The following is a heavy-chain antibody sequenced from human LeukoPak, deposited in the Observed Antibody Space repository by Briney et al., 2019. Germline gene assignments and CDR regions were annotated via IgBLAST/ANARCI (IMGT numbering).Heavy chain of an antibody. V-gene: IGHV1-69*05. Sequence: SVKVSCKASGGTFSSYAISWVRQAPGQGLEWRGGIIPIFGTANYAQKFQGRVTITTDESTSTAYMELSSLRSEDTAVYYCARNPCGGDCYSDPNDAFDIWGQGTMVTVSS. CDR1: GGTFSSYA. J-gene: IGHJ3*02. CDR2: IIPIFGTA. CDR3: ARNPCGGDCYSDPNDAFDI. D-gene: IGHD2-21*02.